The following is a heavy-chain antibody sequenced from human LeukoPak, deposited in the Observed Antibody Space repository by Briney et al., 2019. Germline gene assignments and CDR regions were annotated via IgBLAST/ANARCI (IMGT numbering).Heavy chain of an antibody. V-gene: IGHV1-69*01. CDR1: GGTFSSYA. D-gene: IGHD1-26*01. CDR2: IIPIFGTA. Sequence: SVKVSCKASGGTFSSYAISWVRQAPGQGLEWMGGIIPIFGTANYAQKFQGRVTITADESTSPPYKELSSLRSEDTAVYYCARVRRKWALPEFDPWGQGTLVTVSS. CDR3: ARVRRKWALPEFDP. J-gene: IGHJ5*02.